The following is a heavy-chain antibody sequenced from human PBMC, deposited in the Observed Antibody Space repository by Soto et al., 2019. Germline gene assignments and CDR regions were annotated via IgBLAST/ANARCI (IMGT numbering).Heavy chain of an antibody. V-gene: IGHV3-23*01. D-gene: IGHD3-10*01. Sequence: GGSLRLSCAASGFTFDDYGMSWVRQAPGKGLEWVSSISDNGGTTYYADSVKGRFTISRDNSKNTLYLQMNSLRAEDTAVYYCAREHHMVRGATYYYYGMDVWGQGTTVTVSS. CDR1: GFTFDDYG. CDR2: ISDNGGTT. CDR3: AREHHMVRGATYYYYGMDV. J-gene: IGHJ6*02.